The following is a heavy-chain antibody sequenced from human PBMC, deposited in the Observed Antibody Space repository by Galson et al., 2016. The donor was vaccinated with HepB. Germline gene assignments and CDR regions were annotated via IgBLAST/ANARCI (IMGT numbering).Heavy chain of an antibody. Sequence: PALVKPTQTLTLTCTFSGFSLSTNGVGVGWIRQPPGKALEWLALIYWDDDKRYSPSLKSRLTITKDTSKSQVVLTMTNMDPVDTATYYCARLTSVTADLDFWGQGMLVTVSS. CDR1: GFSLSTNGVG. D-gene: IGHD4-17*01. V-gene: IGHV2-5*02. J-gene: IGHJ4*02. CDR2: IYWDDDK. CDR3: ARLTSVTADLDF.